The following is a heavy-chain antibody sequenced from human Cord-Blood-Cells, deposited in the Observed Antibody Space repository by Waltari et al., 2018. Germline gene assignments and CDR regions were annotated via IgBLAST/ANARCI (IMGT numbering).Heavy chain of an antibody. CDR3: AKDHLDY. CDR1: GFTFDDYA. J-gene: IGHJ4*02. Sequence: EVQLVESGGGLVQPGRSLRLSCAASGFTFDDYAMHWVRQAPGKGREWVSGISWNSGSIGYADSVKGRFTISRDNAKNSLYLQMNSLRAEDTALYYCAKDHLDYWGQGTLVTVSS. V-gene: IGHV3-9*01. CDR2: ISWNSGSI.